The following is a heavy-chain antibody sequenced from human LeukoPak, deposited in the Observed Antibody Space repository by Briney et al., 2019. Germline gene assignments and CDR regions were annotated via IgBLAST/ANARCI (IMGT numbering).Heavy chain of an antibody. J-gene: IGHJ4*02. D-gene: IGHD5-18*01. Sequence: GGSLRLSCAASGFTFNNYWMHWVRQAPGKGLEWVSVIYSGGSTYYADSVKGRFTISRDNSKNTLYLQMNSLRAEDTAVYYCAREGYSYGFDYWGQGTLVTVSS. CDR3: AREGYSYGFDY. CDR2: IYSGGST. V-gene: IGHV3-66*01. CDR1: GFTFNNYW.